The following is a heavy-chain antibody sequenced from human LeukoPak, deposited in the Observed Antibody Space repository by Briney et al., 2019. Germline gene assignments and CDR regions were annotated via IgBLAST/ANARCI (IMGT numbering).Heavy chain of an antibody. J-gene: IGHJ5*02. D-gene: IGHD4-11*01. Sequence: GGSLRLSXAASGFTFSSYSMNWVRQAPGKGLEWVSSISSSSSYIYYADSVKGRFTISRDNAKNSLYLQMNSLRAEDTAVYYCATTSPSNHDWFDPWGQGTLVTVSS. V-gene: IGHV3-21*01. CDR2: ISSSSSYI. CDR3: ATTSPSNHDWFDP. CDR1: GFTFSSYS.